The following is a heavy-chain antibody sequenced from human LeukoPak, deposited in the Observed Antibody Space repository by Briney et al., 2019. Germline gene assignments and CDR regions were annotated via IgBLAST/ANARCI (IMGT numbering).Heavy chain of an antibody. Sequence: SVKVSCKASGGTFSSYAISWVRQAPGQGLEWMGGIIPIFGTANYAQKFQGRVTITADESTSTAYMELSSLRSEDTAVYYCAIFLDRGTRGYYYYMDVWGKGTTVTVSS. V-gene: IGHV1-69*13. D-gene: IGHD3-3*01. J-gene: IGHJ6*03. CDR3: AIFLDRGTRGYYYYMDV. CDR1: GGTFSSYA. CDR2: IIPIFGTA.